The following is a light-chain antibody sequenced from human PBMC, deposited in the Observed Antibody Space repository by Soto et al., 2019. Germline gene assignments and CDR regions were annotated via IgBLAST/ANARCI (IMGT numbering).Light chain of an antibody. V-gene: IGKV3D-20*01. CDR1: QRVSSNS. CDR3: QQYGSSSYT. CDR2: DAS. Sequence: EIVLTQSPATLSLSPGERATLSCGASQRVSSNSLAWYQQKPGLAPRLLIYDASSRATGIPDRFSGSGSGTDFTLTISRLEPEEFAVYYCQQYGSSSYTFGQGTKLDIK. J-gene: IGKJ2*01.